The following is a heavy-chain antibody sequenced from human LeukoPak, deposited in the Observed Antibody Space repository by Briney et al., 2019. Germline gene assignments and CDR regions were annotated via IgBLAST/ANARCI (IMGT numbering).Heavy chain of an antibody. J-gene: IGHJ2*01. V-gene: IGHV3-74*01. CDR1: GFTFNSYW. CDR3: ARAAVTTPHLDWFFDL. CDR2: INTDGSGT. Sequence: QPGGSLRLSCAASGFTFNSYWMHWVRQAPGKGLVWVSRINTDGSGTTYADSVKGRFTISRDNAESALYLQMNSLRAEDTAVYFCARAAVTTPHLDWFFDLWGRGTLVTVSA. D-gene: IGHD4-17*01.